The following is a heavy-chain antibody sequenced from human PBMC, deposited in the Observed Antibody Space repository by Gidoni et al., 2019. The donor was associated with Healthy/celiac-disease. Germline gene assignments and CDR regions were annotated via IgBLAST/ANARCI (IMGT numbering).Heavy chain of an antibody. J-gene: IGHJ4*02. D-gene: IGHD3-10*01. V-gene: IGHV1-2*02. CDR2: INPNSGGT. CDR1: GHPFTGCY. CDR3: ARDYDSDEELLKGSGSYPPPAGY. Sequence: QVQLVQSGAAVEKPGASVKVSCKASGHPFTGCYLQWVRQAPGQGLGWMGWINPNSGGTNYAQKFQGRVTMTRDTSISTAYRELSRLRSDDTAVYYCARDYDSDEELLKGSGSYPPPAGYWGQGTLVTVSS.